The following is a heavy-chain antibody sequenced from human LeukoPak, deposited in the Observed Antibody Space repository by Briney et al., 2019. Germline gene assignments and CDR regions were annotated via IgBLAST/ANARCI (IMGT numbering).Heavy chain of an antibody. J-gene: IGHJ6*03. V-gene: IGHV4-34*01. CDR2: INDIGNT. CDR1: GGSFSGYY. Sequence: SETLSLTCAVYGGSFSGYYWSWMRQPPGKGLEWIAEINDIGNTNYDPSLRSRVTISVDTSKNQFSLSLTSATAADTAVYFCARLGSVGYYNYQYMDIWGNGTTVTVS. CDR3: ARLGSVGYYNYQYMDI. D-gene: IGHD3-10*01.